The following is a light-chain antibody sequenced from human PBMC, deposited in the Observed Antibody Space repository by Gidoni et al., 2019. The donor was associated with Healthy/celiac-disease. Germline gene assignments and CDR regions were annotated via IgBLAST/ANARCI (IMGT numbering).Light chain of an antibody. V-gene: IGKV1-27*01. CDR2: AAS. J-gene: IGKJ1*01. Sequence: DIQMTQSPSSLSASVGDRVTITCRASQGNTNYLAWYQQKPGKVPKLLIYAASSLQSGVPPRFSGSGSGTDFTLTISSLQPEDVATYYCQKYNSAPWTFGQGTKVEIK. CDR3: QKYNSAPWT. CDR1: QGNTNY.